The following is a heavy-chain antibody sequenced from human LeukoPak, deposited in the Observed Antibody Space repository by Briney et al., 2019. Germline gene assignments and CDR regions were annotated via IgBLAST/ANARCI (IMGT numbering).Heavy chain of an antibody. CDR1: GFTFSSSG. Sequence: PGRSLRLSCAASGFTFSSSGMHWVRQAPGKGLEWVAVISYDGSNKDYADSVKGRFTISRDNSKNTLYLQMNSLSAEDTAVYYCAKTGGSYPFDYWGQGTLVTASS. D-gene: IGHD1-26*01. V-gene: IGHV3-30*18. CDR3: AKTGGSYPFDY. CDR2: ISYDGSNK. J-gene: IGHJ4*02.